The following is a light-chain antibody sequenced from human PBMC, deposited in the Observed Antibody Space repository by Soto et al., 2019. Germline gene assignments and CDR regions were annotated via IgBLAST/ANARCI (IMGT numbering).Light chain of an antibody. Sequence: QSVLTQPPSASGTPGQRVTISCSGGSSNIGSNTVNWYQQLPGTAPNLLIYSNNQRPSGVPDRFSGSKSGTSAFLAISGLQSEDEADYYCAAWDDSLNAVVFGGGTKLTVL. CDR2: SNN. CDR1: SSNIGSNT. V-gene: IGLV1-44*01. CDR3: AAWDDSLNAVV. J-gene: IGLJ2*01.